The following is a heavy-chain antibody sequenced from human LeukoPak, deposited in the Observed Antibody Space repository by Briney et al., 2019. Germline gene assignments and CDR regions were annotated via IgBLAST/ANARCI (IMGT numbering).Heavy chain of an antibody. CDR2: IIPIFGTA. CDR1: GGTFSSYA. Sequence: ASVKVSCKASGGTFSSYAIGWVRQAPGQGLEWMGGIIPIFGTANYAQKFQGRVTITTDESTSTAYMELSSLRSEDTAVYYCARDRIPYYYDSSAFYYFDYWGQGTLVTVSS. V-gene: IGHV1-69*05. CDR3: ARDRIPYYYDSSAFYYFDY. J-gene: IGHJ4*02. D-gene: IGHD3-22*01.